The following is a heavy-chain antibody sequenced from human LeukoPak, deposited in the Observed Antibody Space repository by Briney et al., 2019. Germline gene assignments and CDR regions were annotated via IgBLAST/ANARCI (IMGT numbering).Heavy chain of an antibody. D-gene: IGHD6-6*01. Sequence: KPSETLSLTCAVYGGSFSGYYWSWIRQPPGKGPEWIGEINHSGSTNYNPSLKSRVTISVDTSKNQFSLKLSSVTAADTAVYYCARGRIAARPRVYYGMDVWGQGTTVTVSS. CDR3: ARGRIAARPRVYYGMDV. CDR1: GGSFSGYY. V-gene: IGHV4-34*01. CDR2: INHSGST. J-gene: IGHJ6*02.